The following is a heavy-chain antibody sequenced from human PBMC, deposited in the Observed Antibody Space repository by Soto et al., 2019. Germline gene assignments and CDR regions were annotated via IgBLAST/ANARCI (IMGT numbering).Heavy chain of an antibody. Sequence: QVQLQESGPGLVKPSETLSLTCTVSGGSVSSDSHYWRWVRQPPGKGLEWLGYVYYMGATNYNPSLRSRLTMSVDTSKNQFSLKLSSVSAADTAVYYCAREWRCSSGSCPIMSLRFGLDVWGQGTTVTVSS. V-gene: IGHV4-61*01. CDR1: GGSVSSDSHY. CDR3: AREWRCSSGSCPIMSLRFGLDV. CDR2: VYYMGAT. D-gene: IGHD2-15*01. J-gene: IGHJ6*02.